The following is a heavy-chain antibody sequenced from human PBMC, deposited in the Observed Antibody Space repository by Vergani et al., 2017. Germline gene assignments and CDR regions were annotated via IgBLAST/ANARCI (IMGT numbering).Heavy chain of an antibody. J-gene: IGHJ4*02. CDR2: VHHGGST. Sequence: QVQLQEWGAGLLKTSEPLSLTCGVSGGSFSDYYWSWIRPAPGMGLEWSGEVHHGGSTNYNPSLKSRVSISVDTSKNQFSLQLTSVTAADSALYFCASIARAPTRRNPPPDYWGQGILVTVSS. CDR1: GGSFSDYY. CDR3: ASIARAPTRRNPPPDY. D-gene: IGHD3-16*02. V-gene: IGHV4-34*01.